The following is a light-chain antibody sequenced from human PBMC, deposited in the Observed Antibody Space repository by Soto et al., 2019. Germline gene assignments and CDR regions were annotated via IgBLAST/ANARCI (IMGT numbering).Light chain of an antibody. CDR1: QSVSNNY. CDR2: DAS. J-gene: IGKJ1*01. Sequence: EIVWTQSPGTLYLSPGETATLSCRASQSVSNNYVAWYHHKPGQAPRLLIDDASRRATGIPHRFSGSGSGTDFTLTISRVELEDFAVYYCQQCATPPLTFGQGTRVDIK. V-gene: IGKV3-20*01. CDR3: QQCATPPLT.